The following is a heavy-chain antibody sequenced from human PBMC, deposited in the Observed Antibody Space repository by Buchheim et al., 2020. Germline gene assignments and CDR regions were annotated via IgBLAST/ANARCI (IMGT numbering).Heavy chain of an antibody. J-gene: IGHJ4*02. V-gene: IGHV4-30-4*01. D-gene: IGHD1-26*01. Sequence: QVQLQESGPGLVKPSQTLSLTCTVSGGSISSGDYYWSWIRQPPGKGLEWIGYIYSSGGTYYNPSLKSRVTISVDTSKNKFSLKLSSVTAADTAVYYCAREASGWGVTPLLRPYYFDYWGQGTL. CDR1: GGSISSGDYY. CDR2: IYSSGGT. CDR3: AREASGWGVTPLLRPYYFDY.